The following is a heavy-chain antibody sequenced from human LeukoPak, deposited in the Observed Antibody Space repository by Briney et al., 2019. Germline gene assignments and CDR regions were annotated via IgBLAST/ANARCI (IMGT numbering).Heavy chain of an antibody. J-gene: IGHJ5*02. V-gene: IGHV3-30*02. Sequence: GGSLRLSCAASGFTFSSYGMHWVRQAPGKGLVWVAFIQYDRSNKYYADSVKGRFTISRDNSKNTLYLQMNSLRAEDTAVYYCAKDLVQGWDYYGSGSYYNEDWFDPWGQGTLVTVSS. CDR3: AKDLVQGWDYYGSGSYYNEDWFDP. D-gene: IGHD3-10*01. CDR1: GFTFSSYG. CDR2: IQYDRSNK.